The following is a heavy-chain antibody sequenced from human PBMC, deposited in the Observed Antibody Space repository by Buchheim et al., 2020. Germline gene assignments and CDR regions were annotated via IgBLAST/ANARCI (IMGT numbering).Heavy chain of an antibody. CDR3: ARDSSIAAEGTWWFDP. Sequence: QVQLVQSEAEVAKPGASVKVSCKASGYTFISHWMHWVRQAPGQGLEWMAVINPNGGTTIYAQKFTGRVTMTRDTSTSKVYMERSSLRSEDTAVYYCARDSSIAAEGTWWFDPWGQGTL. J-gene: IGHJ5*02. V-gene: IGHV1-46*01. D-gene: IGHD6-13*01. CDR2: INPNGGTT. CDR1: GYTFISHW.